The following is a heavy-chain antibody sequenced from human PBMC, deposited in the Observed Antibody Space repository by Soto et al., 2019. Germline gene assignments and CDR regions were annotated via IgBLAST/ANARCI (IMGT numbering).Heavy chain of an antibody. CDR1: GVTFNSYA. CDR3: AKGWYYYYYMDV. Sequence: GGSLRLSCAASGVTFNSYAMSWVRQAPGEGLEWVSAISGSGGSTYYADSVKGRFTISRDNSKNTLYLQMNGLRAEDTAIYYCAKGWYYYYYMDVWGKGTTVTVSS. V-gene: IGHV3-23*01. J-gene: IGHJ6*03. D-gene: IGHD2-15*01. CDR2: ISGSGGST.